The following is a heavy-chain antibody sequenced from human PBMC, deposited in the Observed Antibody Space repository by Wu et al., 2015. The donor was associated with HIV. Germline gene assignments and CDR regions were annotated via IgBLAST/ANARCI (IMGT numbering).Heavy chain of an antibody. Sequence: VSCKASGYTFTGYYMHWVRQAPGQGLEWMGWINPNSGGTNYAQKFQGRVTMTRDTSISTAYMGLSRLRSDDTAVYYCARDNYYDSSGYYSLDGMDVWGQGTTVTVSS. CDR3: ARDNYYDSSGYYSLDGMDV. J-gene: IGHJ6*02. CDR2: INPNSGGT. CDR1: GYTFTGYY. D-gene: IGHD3-22*01. V-gene: IGHV1-2*02.